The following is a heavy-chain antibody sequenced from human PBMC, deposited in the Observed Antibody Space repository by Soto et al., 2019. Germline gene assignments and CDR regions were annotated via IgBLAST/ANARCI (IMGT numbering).Heavy chain of an antibody. D-gene: IGHD2-15*01. Sequence: QVQLLESGPGLVRPSQTLSLTCSVSGDSISTVDYFWAWIRQPPGQALEYIGYIYKSATTYYNPSFEGRVAISLDTSKSHFSLNVTSVTAADTAVYFCARGRYCLTGRCFPNWFESWGQGTLVTVSS. J-gene: IGHJ5*01. CDR1: GDSISTVDYF. CDR3: ARGRYCLTGRCFPNWFES. V-gene: IGHV4-30-4*01. CDR2: IYKSATT.